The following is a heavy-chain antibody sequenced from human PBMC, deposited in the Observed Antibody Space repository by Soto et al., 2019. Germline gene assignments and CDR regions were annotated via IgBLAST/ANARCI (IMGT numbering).Heavy chain of an antibody. CDR3: ARDVASNYYDSRGYPGY. CDR2: IIPIFGTA. V-gene: IGHV1-69*13. CDR1: GGTFSSYA. J-gene: IGHJ4*02. D-gene: IGHD3-22*01. Sequence: ASVKVSCKASGGTFSSYAISWVRQAPGQGLEWMGGIIPIFGTANYAQKFQGRVTITADESTSTAYMELSSLRSEDTAVYYCARDVASNYYDSRGYPGYWGQGTLVTVSS.